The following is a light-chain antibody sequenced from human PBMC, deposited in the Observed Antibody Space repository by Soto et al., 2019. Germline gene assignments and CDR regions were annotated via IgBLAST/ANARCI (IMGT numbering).Light chain of an antibody. CDR2: GAS. J-gene: IGKJ4*01. Sequence: EIVMTQSPATLSVSPGERATLSCRASLSVSSNLAWYQQKPGQAPRLLIYGASSRATGIPARFSGSGSGTEFTLTISSLQSEDFAIYYCQQYDSSPFTFGGGTKVDIK. V-gene: IGKV3-15*01. CDR3: QQYDSSPFT. CDR1: LSVSSN.